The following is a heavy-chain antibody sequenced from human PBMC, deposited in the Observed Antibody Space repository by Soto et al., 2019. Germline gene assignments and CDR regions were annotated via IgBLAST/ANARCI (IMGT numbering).Heavy chain of an antibody. CDR2: ISAYNGNT. D-gene: IGHD1-26*01. V-gene: IGHV1-18*01. Sequence: ASVTVSCKASVYTFTSYGISWVRQAPGQGLEWMGWISAYNGNTNYAQKLQGRVTMTTDTSTSTAYMELRSLRSDDTAVYYCARVGRIVGALGYWGQGTLVTVSS. J-gene: IGHJ4*02. CDR1: VYTFTSYG. CDR3: ARVGRIVGALGY.